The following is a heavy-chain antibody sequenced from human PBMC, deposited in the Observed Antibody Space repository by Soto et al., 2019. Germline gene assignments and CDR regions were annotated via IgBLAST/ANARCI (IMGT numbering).Heavy chain of an antibody. CDR2: IYYSGST. V-gene: IGHV4-31*03. CDR1: GGYISSGGYY. Sequence: SETLSLTCTVSGGYISSGGYYWSWIRQHPGKGLEWIGYIYYSGSTYYNPSLKSRVTISVDTSKSQFSLKLSSVTAADTAVYYCARAGTSTRVYGMDVWGQGTTVTVSS. D-gene: IGHD2-2*01. J-gene: IGHJ6*02. CDR3: ARAGTSTRVYGMDV.